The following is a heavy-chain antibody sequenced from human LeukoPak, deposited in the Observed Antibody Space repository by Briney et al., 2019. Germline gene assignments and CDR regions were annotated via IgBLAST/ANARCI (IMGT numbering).Heavy chain of an antibody. Sequence: GGSLRLSCAASGFTFSSYGMHWVRQAPGKGLEWVAVISYDGSNKYYADSVKGRFTISRDNSKNTLYLQMNSLRAEDTAVYYCARGARADYWGRGTLVTVSS. CDR3: ARGARADY. J-gene: IGHJ4*02. V-gene: IGHV3-30*03. CDR1: GFTFSSYG. CDR2: ISYDGSNK.